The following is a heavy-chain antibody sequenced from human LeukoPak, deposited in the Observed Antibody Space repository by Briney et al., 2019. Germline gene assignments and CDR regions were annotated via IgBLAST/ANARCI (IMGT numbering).Heavy chain of an antibody. CDR2: INPNNGDT. J-gene: IGHJ3*02. D-gene: IGHD2-15*01. V-gene: IGHV1-2*02. CDR3: ARGRCSGGSCFDAFDI. Sequence: GASVRVSCKASGYTFTGYYMHWVRQAPGQGLEWMGWINPNNGDTKYAQKFQGRVTMTRDTSISAAYMELSRLRSDDTAVYYCARGRCSGGSCFDAFDIWGQGTMVTVSS. CDR1: GYTFTGYY.